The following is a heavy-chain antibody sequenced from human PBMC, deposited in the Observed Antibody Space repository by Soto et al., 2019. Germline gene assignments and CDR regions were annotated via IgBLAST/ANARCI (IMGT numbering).Heavy chain of an antibody. CDR2: ITPIFGTA. Sequence: GASVKVSCKASGGTFSSYAISWVRQAPGQGLEWMGGITPIFGTANYAQKFQGRVTITADESTSTAYMELSSLRSEDTAVYYCARDFSATQGADYYYGMDVWGQGTTVTVSS. CDR1: GGTFSSYA. CDR3: ARDFSATQGADYYYGMDV. D-gene: IGHD6-25*01. J-gene: IGHJ6*02. V-gene: IGHV1-69*13.